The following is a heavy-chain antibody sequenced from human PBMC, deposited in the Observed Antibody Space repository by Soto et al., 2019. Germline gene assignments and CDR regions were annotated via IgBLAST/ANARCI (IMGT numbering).Heavy chain of an antibody. CDR3: ARLPGAIFFYDY. V-gene: IGHV4-34*01. CDR1: GGSFSGYY. Sequence: SETLSLTCAVYGGSFSGYYWSWIRQPPGKGLEWIGEINHSGSTNYNPSLKSRVTISVDTSKNQFSLKLSSVTAADTAVYYCARLPGAIFFYDYWGQGTLVTVSS. D-gene: IGHD3-3*02. CDR2: INHSGST. J-gene: IGHJ4*02.